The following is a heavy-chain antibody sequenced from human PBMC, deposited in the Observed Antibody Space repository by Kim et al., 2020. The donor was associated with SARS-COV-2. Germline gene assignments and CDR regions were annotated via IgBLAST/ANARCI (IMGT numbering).Heavy chain of an antibody. V-gene: IGHV3-30*04. J-gene: IGHJ4*01. CDR2: ISYDGSNK. D-gene: IGHD6-13*01. CDR3: ARDGVPAAGPSQCDY. Sequence: GGSLRLSCAASGFTFSSYAMHWVRQAPGKGLEWVAVISYDGSNKYYADSVKGRFTISRDNSKNTLYLQMNSLRAEDTAVYYCARDGVPAAGPSQCDYWG. CDR1: GFTFSSYA.